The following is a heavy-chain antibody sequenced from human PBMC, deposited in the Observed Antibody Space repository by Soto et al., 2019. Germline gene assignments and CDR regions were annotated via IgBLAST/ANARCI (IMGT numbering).Heavy chain of an antibody. CDR2: IYHSGST. V-gene: IGHV4-4*02. J-gene: IGHJ4*02. Sequence: QVQLQESGPGLVKPSGTLSLTCAVSGGSISSSNWWSWVRQPPGKGLEWIGEIYHSGSTNYNPSLTSRVTISVDKSKNEFSLKLSSVTAADTAVYYCARGSYYYDSSGYYYVGDFDYWGQGTLVTVSS. CDR3: ARGSYYYDSSGYYYVGDFDY. CDR1: GGSISSSNW. D-gene: IGHD3-22*01.